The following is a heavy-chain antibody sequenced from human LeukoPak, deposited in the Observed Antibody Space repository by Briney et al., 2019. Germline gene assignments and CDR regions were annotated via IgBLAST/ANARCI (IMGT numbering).Heavy chain of an antibody. J-gene: IGHJ6*02. D-gene: IGHD2-21*02. CDR1: GGSISSYY. V-gene: IGHV4-59*08. CDR2: IYYSGST. CDR3: ARLAVVTPYYYYGMDV. Sequence: SETLSLTCTVSGGSISSYYWSWIRQPPGKGLEWIGYIYYSGSTNYNPSLKSRVTISVDMSKNQFSLKLSSVTAADTAVYYCARLAVVTPYYYYGMDVWGQGTTVTVSS.